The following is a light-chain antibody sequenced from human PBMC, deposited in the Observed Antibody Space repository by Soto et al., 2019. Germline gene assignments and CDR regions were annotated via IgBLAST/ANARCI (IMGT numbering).Light chain of an antibody. CDR3: MQALQTPT. V-gene: IGKV2-28*01. Sequence: DIVMTQSPLSLPVTPGEPASISCRSSQSLLHRNGYNYLDWYLQKPGQSPQLLIYLDSNRASGVPDRFSGSGSGTDFTLKISRVEAEDVGVYYCMQALQTPTFGGGTKVEIK. J-gene: IGKJ4*01. CDR1: QSLLHRNGYNY. CDR2: LDS.